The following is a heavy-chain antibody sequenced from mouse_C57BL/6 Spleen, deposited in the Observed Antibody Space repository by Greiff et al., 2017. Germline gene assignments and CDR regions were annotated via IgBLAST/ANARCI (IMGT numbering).Heavy chain of an antibody. V-gene: IGHV5-4*01. CDR3: AREGLTGAFAY. D-gene: IGHD4-1*01. CDR1: GFTFSSYA. J-gene: IGHJ3*01. Sequence: EVHLVESGGGLVKPGGSLKLSCAASGFTFSSYAMSWVRQTPEKRLEWVATISDGGSYTYYPDNVKGRFTISRDNAKNNLYLQMSHLKSEDTAMYYCAREGLTGAFAYWGQGTLVTVSA. CDR2: ISDGGSYT.